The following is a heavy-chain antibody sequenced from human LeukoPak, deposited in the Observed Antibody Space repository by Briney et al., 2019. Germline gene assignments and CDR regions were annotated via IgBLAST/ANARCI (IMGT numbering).Heavy chain of an antibody. J-gene: IGHJ4*02. V-gene: IGHV4-38-2*02. CDR1: GYSISSGYY. CDR2: IYHSGST. D-gene: IGHD3-10*01. Sequence: SETLSLTCTVSGYSISSGYYWGWIRQPPGKGLEWIGSIYHSGSTYYNPSLKSRVTISVDTSKNQFSLKLTSVTAADTAVYYCARPGDYSGSGTYYDNWGQGTLVTVSS. CDR3: ARPGDYSGSGTYYDN.